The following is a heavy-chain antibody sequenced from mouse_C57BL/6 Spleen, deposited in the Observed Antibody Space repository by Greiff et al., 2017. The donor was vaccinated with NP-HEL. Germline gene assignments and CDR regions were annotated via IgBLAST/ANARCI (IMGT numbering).Heavy chain of an antibody. CDR3: ARSYSNWGYFDV. D-gene: IGHD2-5*01. Sequence: QVQLQQPGAELVKPGASVKMSCKASGYTFTSYWITWVKQRPGQGLEWIGDIYPGSGSTNYNEKFKSKATLTVDTSSSTAYMQLSSLTSEDSAVYYCARSYSNWGYFDVWGTGTTVTVSS. V-gene: IGHV1-55*01. CDR2: IYPGSGST. J-gene: IGHJ1*03. CDR1: GYTFTSYW.